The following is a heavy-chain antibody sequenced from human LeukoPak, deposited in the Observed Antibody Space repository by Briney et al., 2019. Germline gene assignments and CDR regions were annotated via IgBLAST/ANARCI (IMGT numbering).Heavy chain of an antibody. CDR1: GGSLCGYY. Sequence: PSETLSLTCTVSGGSLCGYYRCWIRQPPGKRLEWIGYIYYSGSTNYNPSLKSRVTISVDTSKNQFSLKLSSVTAADTAAYYCARVVTYAHNIAYWGKGTLVTVSS. J-gene: IGHJ4*02. V-gene: IGHV4-59*01. CDR2: IYYSGST. CDR3: ARVVTYAHNIAY. D-gene: IGHD2-21*01.